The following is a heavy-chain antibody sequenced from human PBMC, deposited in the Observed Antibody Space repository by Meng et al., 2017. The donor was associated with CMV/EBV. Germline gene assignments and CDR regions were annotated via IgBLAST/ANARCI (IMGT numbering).Heavy chain of an antibody. Sequence: ASVKVSCKASGYTFTSYGISWVRQAPGQGLEWMGWISAYNGNTNYAQKLQGRVTMTTDTSTSTAYMELRSLRSDDTAVYYCAREGRGYSYGYYYYYGMDVWGQGTTVTVS. CDR3: AREGRGYSYGYYYYYGMDV. V-gene: IGHV1-18*01. D-gene: IGHD5-18*01. CDR1: GYTFTSYG. CDR2: ISAYNGNT. J-gene: IGHJ6*02.